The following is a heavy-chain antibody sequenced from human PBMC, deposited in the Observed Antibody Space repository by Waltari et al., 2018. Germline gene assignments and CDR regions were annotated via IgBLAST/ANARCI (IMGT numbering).Heavy chain of an antibody. CDR1: GGSISSGSYY. V-gene: IGHV4-61*02. CDR2: IYTSGST. CDR3: ARDFRAAATPFDI. Sequence: QVQLQESGPGLVKPSQTLSLTCTVSGGSISSGSYYWSWIRQPAGKGLEWIGRIYTSGSTNYTPSLKSRVTISVDTSKNQFSLKLSSVTAADTAVYYCARDFRAAATPFDIWGQGTMVTVSS. J-gene: IGHJ3*02. D-gene: IGHD6-13*01.